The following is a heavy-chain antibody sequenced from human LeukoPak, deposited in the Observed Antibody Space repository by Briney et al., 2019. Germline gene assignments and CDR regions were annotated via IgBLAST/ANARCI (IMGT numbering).Heavy chain of an antibody. J-gene: IGHJ6*02. CDR3: ARRKQQLVSLLCYYYGMDV. V-gene: IGHV4-59*12. CDR1: GGSISSYY. CDR2: IYYSGST. Sequence: SETLSLTCTVSGGSISSYYWSWIRQPPGKGLEWIGYIYYSGSTNYNPSLKSRVTISVDTSKNQFSLKLSSVTAADTAVYYCARRKQQLVSLLCYYYGMDVWGQGTTVTVSS. D-gene: IGHD6-13*01.